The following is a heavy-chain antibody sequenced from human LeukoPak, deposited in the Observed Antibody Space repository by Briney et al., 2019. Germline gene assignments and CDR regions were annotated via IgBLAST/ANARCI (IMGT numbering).Heavy chain of an antibody. V-gene: IGHV4-30-4*01. CDR2: IYYSGST. J-gene: IGHJ4*02. Sequence: SQTLSLTCTVSGGSISSGDYYWSWIRQPPGKGLEWIGYIYYSGSTYYNPSLKSRVTISVDTSKNQFPLKLSSVTAADTAVYYCARGAGSGYDYYFDYWGQGTLVTVSS. CDR3: ARGAGSGYDYYFDY. D-gene: IGHD5-12*01. CDR1: GGSISSGDYY.